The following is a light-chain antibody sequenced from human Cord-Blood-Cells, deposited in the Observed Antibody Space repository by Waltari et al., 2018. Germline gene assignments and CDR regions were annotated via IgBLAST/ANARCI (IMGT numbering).Light chain of an antibody. CDR1: QSVSSSY. Sequence: EIVLTQSPGTLSLSPGERATLTCRASQSVSSSYLAWYQQKPGQAPRLLLYGASSRATGIPDRFSGSGSGTDCTLTISRLEPADFAVYYGQQYGSSPLAFGGGTKVEIK. J-gene: IGKJ4*01. V-gene: IGKV3-20*01. CDR2: GAS. CDR3: QQYGSSPLA.